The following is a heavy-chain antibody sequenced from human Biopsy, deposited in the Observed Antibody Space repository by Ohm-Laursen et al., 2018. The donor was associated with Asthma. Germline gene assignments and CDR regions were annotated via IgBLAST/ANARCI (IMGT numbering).Heavy chain of an antibody. Sequence: SDTLSLTWTVSGDSISVSNWWSWVRQPPGRGLEWIGQIHHLGNANYNPSLKSRVTMSVDKSKNQFSLKLTSVTAADTAVYFCARRWRSYDSSNYYLDQWGQGTLVTVSS. CDR2: IHHLGNA. D-gene: IGHD3-22*01. J-gene: IGHJ4*02. CDR3: ARRWRSYDSSNYYLDQ. V-gene: IGHV4-4*02. CDR1: GDSISVSNW.